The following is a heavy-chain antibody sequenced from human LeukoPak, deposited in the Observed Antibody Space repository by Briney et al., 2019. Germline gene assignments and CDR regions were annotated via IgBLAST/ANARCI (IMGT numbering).Heavy chain of an antibody. CDR3: ARDLSTGGASYY. V-gene: IGHV3-21*01. CDR2: ISSSSTYI. Sequence: KTGGSLRLSCAASGFTFSSYALSWVRQAPGKGLEWVSTISSSSTYIYYADSVKGRITISRDNAKNSLSLQMNSLRAEDTAVYYCARDLSTGGASYYWGQGTLVTVSS. J-gene: IGHJ4*02. CDR1: GFTFSSYA. D-gene: IGHD3-16*01.